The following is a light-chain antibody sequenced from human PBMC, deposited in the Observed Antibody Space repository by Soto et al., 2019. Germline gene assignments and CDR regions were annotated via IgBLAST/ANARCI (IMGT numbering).Light chain of an antibody. V-gene: IGKV1-33*01. CDR2: GVS. CDR3: QQYDDLIT. Sequence: DIQLTQSPSSLSASVGDRVTITCQASQDIRKNLNWYQQKPGKAPKLLIYGVSNLETGVPSRFSGSGSGTDFTLTITSLQPEDISTYYCQQYDDLITFGGGTKVEI. J-gene: IGKJ4*01. CDR1: QDIRKN.